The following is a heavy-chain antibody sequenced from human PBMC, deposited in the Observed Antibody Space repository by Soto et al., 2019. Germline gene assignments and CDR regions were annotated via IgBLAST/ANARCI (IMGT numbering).Heavy chain of an antibody. CDR3: ARGGITGTPSPYYYYGMDV. CDR1: GYTFTSYA. V-gene: IGHV1-3*01. Sequence: ASVKVSCKASGYTFTSYAMHWVRQAPGQRLEWMGWINAGNGNTKYSQKFQGRVTITRDTSASTAYMELSSLRSEDTAVYYCARGGITGTPSPYYYYGMDVWGQGTTVTVSS. CDR2: INAGNGNT. D-gene: IGHD1-20*01. J-gene: IGHJ6*02.